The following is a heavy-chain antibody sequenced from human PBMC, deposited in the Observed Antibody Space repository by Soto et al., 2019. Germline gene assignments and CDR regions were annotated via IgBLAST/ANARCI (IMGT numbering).Heavy chain of an antibody. CDR1: GYTFTSYA. Sequence: QVQLVQSGAEEKKPGASVKVSCKASGYTFTSYAIHWVRQAPGQRLEWMGWINAGNGNTKYSQKFQGRVTITRDTTLSTADMDLSSLRSEDTAVYYCACSRIQLEPYGMDVLGQGTTVTVSS. CDR3: ACSRIQLEPYGMDV. D-gene: IGHD1-1*01. V-gene: IGHV1-3*05. J-gene: IGHJ6*02. CDR2: INAGNGNT.